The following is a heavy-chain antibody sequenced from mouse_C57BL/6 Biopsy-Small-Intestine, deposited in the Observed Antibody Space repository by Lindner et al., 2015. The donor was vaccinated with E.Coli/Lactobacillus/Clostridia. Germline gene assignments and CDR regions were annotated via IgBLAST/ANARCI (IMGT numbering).Heavy chain of an antibody. CDR2: FNPNIGIT. V-gene: IGHV1-22*01. D-gene: IGHD2-13*01. Sequence: VQLQESGPELVKPGASVKMSCRASGYSFTDYNIHWVKQSQGKSLEWIGNFNPNIGITTYNQKFKDKATLTVNKSSTTAYMELRSLTSEDSAVCYCARGLHRDYWGQGTTLTVSS. CDR3: ARGLHRDY. CDR1: GYSFTDYN. J-gene: IGHJ2*01.